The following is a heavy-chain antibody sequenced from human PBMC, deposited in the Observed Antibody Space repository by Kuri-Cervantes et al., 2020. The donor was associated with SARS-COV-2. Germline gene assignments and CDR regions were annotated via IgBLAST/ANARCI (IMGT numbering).Heavy chain of an antibody. CDR1: GFTFSSYW. CDR3: ASGGPYYDFWSGLTYYYYYGMDV. D-gene: IGHD3-3*01. CDR2: INSDGSST. J-gene: IGHJ6*02. V-gene: IGHV3-74*01. Sequence: GGSLRLSCAASGFTFSSYWIHWVRQAPGKGLVWVSRINSDGSSTSYADSVKGRFTISRDNAKNTLYLQMNSLGAEDTAVYYCASGGPYYDFWSGLTYYYYYGMDVWGQGTTVTVSS.